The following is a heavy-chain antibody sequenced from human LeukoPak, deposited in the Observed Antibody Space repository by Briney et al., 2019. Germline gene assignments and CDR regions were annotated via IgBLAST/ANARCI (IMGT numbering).Heavy chain of an antibody. CDR1: GLTVSSNY. Sequence: AGGSLRLSCAASGLTVSSNYMSWVRQAPGKGLEWVSVIYSGGSTYYADSVKGRFTISRDNSKNTLYLQMNSLRAEDTAVYYCARDCSTSPYYYYGMDVWGQGTTVTVSS. CDR2: IYSGGST. D-gene: IGHD2-2*01. V-gene: IGHV3-66*01. CDR3: ARDCSTSPYYYYGMDV. J-gene: IGHJ6*02.